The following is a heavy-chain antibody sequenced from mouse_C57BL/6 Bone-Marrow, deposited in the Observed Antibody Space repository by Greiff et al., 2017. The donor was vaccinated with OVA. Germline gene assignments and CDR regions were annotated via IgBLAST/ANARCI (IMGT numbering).Heavy chain of an antibody. Sequence: EVQGVESEGGLVQPGSSMTLSCTASGFTFSDYYMAWVRQVPDKGLEWVATINYDGSSTSSLDSLTSRFIISRDNAKNILYRQMSILKSEDTATYYGARVCSLSMRLRRAYDFDYWGQGTTLTVSS. CDR2: INYDGSST. J-gene: IGHJ2*01. CDR3: ARVCSLSMRLRRAYDFDY. D-gene: IGHD2-4*01. V-gene: IGHV5-16*01. CDR1: GFTFSDYY.